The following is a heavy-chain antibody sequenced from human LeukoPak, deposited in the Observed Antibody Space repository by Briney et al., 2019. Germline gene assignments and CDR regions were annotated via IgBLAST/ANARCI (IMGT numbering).Heavy chain of an antibody. CDR1: GFTFSSYA. Sequence: GGSLRLSCAASGFTFSSYAISWVRQAPGKGLEWVSAISGSGGSTYYADSVKGRFTISRDNSKNTLYLQMNSLRAEDTAVYYCAKVFGVATMFSGFDYWGQGTLVTVSS. J-gene: IGHJ4*02. D-gene: IGHD5-12*01. CDR2: ISGSGGST. V-gene: IGHV3-23*01. CDR3: AKVFGVATMFSGFDY.